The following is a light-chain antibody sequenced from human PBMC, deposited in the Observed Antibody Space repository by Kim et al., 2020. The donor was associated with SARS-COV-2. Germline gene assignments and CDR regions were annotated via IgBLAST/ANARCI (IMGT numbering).Light chain of an antibody. CDR3: HQYYNTPPWT. Sequence: TINCKSSQSVLHSSSNKNYVAWYQQKLGQPPKLLIYWASTRESGVPDRFSGSGSGTDFTLTISSLQAEDVAVYYCHQYYNTPPWTFGQGTKVDIK. V-gene: IGKV4-1*01. J-gene: IGKJ1*01. CDR2: WAS. CDR1: QSVLHSSSNKNY.